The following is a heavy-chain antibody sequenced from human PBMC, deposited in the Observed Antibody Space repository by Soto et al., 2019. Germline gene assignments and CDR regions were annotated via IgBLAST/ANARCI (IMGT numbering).Heavy chain of an antibody. J-gene: IGHJ1*01. Sequence: GGSLRLSCAASGFTFSSYAMSWVRQAPGKGLEWVSAISGSGGSTYYADSVKGRFTISRDNSKNTLYLQMNSLRAEDTAVYYCANDNYQLPRRYFQHWGQGTLVTVSS. CDR1: GFTFSSYA. V-gene: IGHV3-23*01. D-gene: IGHD2-2*01. CDR2: ISGSGGST. CDR3: ANDNYQLPRRYFQH.